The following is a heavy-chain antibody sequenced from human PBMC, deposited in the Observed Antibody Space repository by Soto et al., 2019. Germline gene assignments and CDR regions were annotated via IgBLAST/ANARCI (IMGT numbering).Heavy chain of an antibody. Sequence: EVQLVESGGGLVQPGGSLTLSCTASEITLNNYWMHWIRQAPGKGLVWVSRINPESTTLTYADSVTGRFTISRDSAKNTLYLQMNGLSAEDTAIFYCTKYTFGAWDSWGQGTRVTVSS. J-gene: IGHJ4*02. CDR2: INPESTTL. CDR3: TKYTFGAWDS. V-gene: IGHV3-74*01. CDR1: EITLNNYW. D-gene: IGHD2-2*02.